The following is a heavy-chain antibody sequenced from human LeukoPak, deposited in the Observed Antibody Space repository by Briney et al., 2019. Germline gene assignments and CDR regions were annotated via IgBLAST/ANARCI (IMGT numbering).Heavy chain of an antibody. V-gene: IGHV3-13*01. CDR1: GFTFSSYD. D-gene: IGHD3-10*01. CDR3: ARGELETSYYYYYMDV. CDR2: IGTAGDT. J-gene: IGHJ6*03. Sequence: GGSLRLSCAASGFTFSSYDMHWVRQATGKGLEWVSAIGTAGDTYYPGSVKGRFTISRENAKNSLYLQMNSLRAGDTAVYYCARGELETSYYYYYMDVWGKGTTVTVSS.